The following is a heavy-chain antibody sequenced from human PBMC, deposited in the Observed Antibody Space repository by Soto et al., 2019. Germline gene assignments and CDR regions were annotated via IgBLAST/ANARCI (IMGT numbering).Heavy chain of an antibody. D-gene: IGHD3-16*01. CDR1: GGPFSSFA. CDR3: ARQVQMLWAYFDY. V-gene: IGHV1-69*01. CDR2: IIPILGSP. Sequence: QVQLVQSGAEVKKPGSSVKVSCKASGGPFSSFALNWVRQAPGQGLKWMGGIIPILGSPNYPQTFQGRVTITADESTSTVYLDLSSLKSEDTAVYYCARQVQMLWAYFDYWCQGTLVTVSS. J-gene: IGHJ4*02.